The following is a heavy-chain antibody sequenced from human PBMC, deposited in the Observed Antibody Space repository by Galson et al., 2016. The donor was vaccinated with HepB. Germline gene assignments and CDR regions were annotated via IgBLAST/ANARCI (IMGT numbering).Heavy chain of an antibody. CDR2: IYYSGIT. Sequence: SETLSLTCTVSGGSISSNNYYWGWIRQPPGKGLEWIGSIYYSGITYYNPSLTSRLTISVDTSKNQFSLKLSSVTAADTAVYYCASGGATAMVPEIDYWGQGTLVTVSS. V-gene: IGHV4-39*01. J-gene: IGHJ4*02. CDR3: ASGGATAMVPEIDY. D-gene: IGHD5-18*01. CDR1: GGSISSNNYY.